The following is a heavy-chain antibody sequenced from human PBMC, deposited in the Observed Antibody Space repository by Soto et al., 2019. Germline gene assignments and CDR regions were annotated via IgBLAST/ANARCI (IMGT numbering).Heavy chain of an antibody. CDR2: INPSGGST. CDR1: GYTFTSYY. D-gene: IGHD7-27*01. CDR3: AGAPNWAYFDF. Sequence: ASVKVSCKASGYTFTSYYMHWVRQAPGQGLGWMGIINPSGGSTSYAQKFQGRVAISMDTSKNQFSLNLSSVTAADTAVYYCAGAPNWAYFDFWGLGTLVTVSS. J-gene: IGHJ4*02. V-gene: IGHV1-46*01.